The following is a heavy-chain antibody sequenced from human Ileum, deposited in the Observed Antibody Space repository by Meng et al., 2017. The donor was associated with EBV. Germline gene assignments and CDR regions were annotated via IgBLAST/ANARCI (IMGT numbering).Heavy chain of an antibody. D-gene: IGHD4-23*01. J-gene: IGHJ5*02. Sequence: VRLKKWGPGTCKPSETLSLTCAVYGGSFNDYYWTWLRQPPGKGLEWIGEIDQSGYTKFNPSLSSRATISRDTSNNQFSLRLNSVTAADTALYYCARYGRCNGNSFYCFDPWGQGTLVTVSS. CDR3: ARYGRCNGNSFYCFDP. CDR2: IDQSGYT. V-gene: IGHV4-34*01. CDR1: GGSFNDYY.